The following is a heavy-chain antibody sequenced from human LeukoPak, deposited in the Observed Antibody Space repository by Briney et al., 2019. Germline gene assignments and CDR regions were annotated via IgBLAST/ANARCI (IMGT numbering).Heavy chain of an antibody. CDR2: ISGSGGST. CDR1: GFTFSSYA. Sequence: GGSLRLSCAASGFTFSSYAMSWVRQAPGKGLEWVSAISGSGGSTYYADSVKGRFTISRDNSKNTLYLQMNSLRAEDTAVYYCAKGTLYYYDSSGYYYLDYWGQGTLVTVSS. D-gene: IGHD3-22*01. CDR3: AKGTLYYYDSSGYYYLDY. J-gene: IGHJ4*02. V-gene: IGHV3-23*01.